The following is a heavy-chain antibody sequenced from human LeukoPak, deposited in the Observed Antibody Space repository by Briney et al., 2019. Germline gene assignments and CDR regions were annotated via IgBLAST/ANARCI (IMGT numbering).Heavy chain of an antibody. CDR1: GFTFSIYG. Sequence: PGGPLRLSCAASGFTFSIYGMHWVRQAPGKGLEWVEVISYDGSNKYYADSVKGRFTISRDNSKNTLYLQMNSLRAEDTAVYYWAKSWELSPWGQGTLVTVSS. J-gene: IGHJ5*02. CDR3: AKSWELSP. D-gene: IGHD1-26*01. V-gene: IGHV3-30*18. CDR2: ISYDGSNK.